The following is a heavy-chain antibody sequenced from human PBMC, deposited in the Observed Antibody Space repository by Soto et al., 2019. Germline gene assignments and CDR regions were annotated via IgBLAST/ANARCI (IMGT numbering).Heavy chain of an antibody. CDR2: IYYSGAT. CDR3: ARDMGAWGIYYYYYGMDV. CDR1: GDSITSDSISSHY. Sequence: SETLSLTCTVSGDSITSDSISSHYWSWIRQPPGKGLEWIGSIYYSGATNYNPSLKSRVTISVDTSKNQFSLNLSSVTAADTAVYYCARDMGAWGIYYYYYGMDVWGQGTTVTVSS. V-gene: IGHV4-61*01. D-gene: IGHD3-16*01. J-gene: IGHJ6*02.